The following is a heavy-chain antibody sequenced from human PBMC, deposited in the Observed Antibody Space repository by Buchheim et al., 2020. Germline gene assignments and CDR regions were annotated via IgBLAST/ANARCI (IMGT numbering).Heavy chain of an antibody. CDR1: GFTFSSYG. CDR2: ISYDGSNT. J-gene: IGHJ4*02. CDR3: AKVSCSSTSCPKYFDY. V-gene: IGHV3-30*18. D-gene: IGHD2-2*01. Sequence: QVQLVESGGGVVQPGRSLRLSCAASGFTFSSYGMHWVRQAPGKGLEWVAVISYDGSNTYYADSVKGRFTISRDNSKNTLYLQMNSLSAEDTDVYYCAKVSCSSTSCPKYFDYWGQGTL.